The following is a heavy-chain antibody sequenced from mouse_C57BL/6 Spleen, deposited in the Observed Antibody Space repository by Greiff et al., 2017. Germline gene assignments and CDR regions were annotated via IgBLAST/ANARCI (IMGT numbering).Heavy chain of an antibody. CDR3: ATNWDGRFAY. CDR2: INPSSGYA. CDR1: GYTFTSYT. V-gene: IGHV1-4*01. Sequence: QVQLQQSGAELARPGASVSMSCKASGYTFTSYTMHWVKQRPGQGLEWIGYINPSSGYAKYNQKFKDKATLTADKSSSTAYMQLSSLTSEDSAVYYCATNWDGRFAYWGQGTLVTVSA. J-gene: IGHJ3*01. D-gene: IGHD4-1*01.